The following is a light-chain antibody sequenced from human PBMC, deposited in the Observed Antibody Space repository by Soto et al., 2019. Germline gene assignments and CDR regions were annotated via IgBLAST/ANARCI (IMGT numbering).Light chain of an antibody. CDR2: EVS. CDR1: SSDVGAYNY. CDR3: SSYRTNTAVV. Sequence: QSVLTQPASVSGSPGQSITISCTGTSSDVGAYNYVSWYQQYPGEAPKLIIYEVSKRPSGVSNRFSGSKSGNTASLTISGLQAEDEADYYCSSYRTNTAVVFGGGTKLTVL. J-gene: IGLJ2*01. V-gene: IGLV2-14*01.